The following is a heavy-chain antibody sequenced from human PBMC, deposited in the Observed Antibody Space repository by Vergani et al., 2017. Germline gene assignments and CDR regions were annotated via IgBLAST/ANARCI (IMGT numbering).Heavy chain of an antibody. J-gene: IGHJ4*02. Sequence: VQLQESGPGLVKSSETLSLTCSVSFDSIRNLYCNWIRQPPGKGLEWVARIRPKTDGETTDYAAPVKGRFTISRDESKNTLYLQMNSLKTEDTAVYYCTTPTKWELRYYFDYWGQGTLVTVSS. CDR3: TTPTKWELRYYFDY. D-gene: IGHD3-9*01. CDR1: FDSIRNLY. V-gene: IGHV3-15*07. CDR2: IRPKTDGETT.